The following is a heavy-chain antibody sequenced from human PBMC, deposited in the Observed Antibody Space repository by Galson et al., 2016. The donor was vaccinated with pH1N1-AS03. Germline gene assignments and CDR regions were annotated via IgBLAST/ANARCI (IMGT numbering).Heavy chain of an antibody. Sequence: SLRLSCAASGFTFRSYWMTWVRQAPGKGLEWVASIKQDGSENYSLDSVKGRFTISRDNVENSVYLQLNSLKVEDTAMYYCARIKGGGNADGFDIWGLGAKVIVSS. V-gene: IGHV3-7*01. D-gene: IGHD4-23*01. CDR1: GFTFRSYW. CDR2: IKQDGSEN. CDR3: ARIKGGGNADGFDI. J-gene: IGHJ3*02.